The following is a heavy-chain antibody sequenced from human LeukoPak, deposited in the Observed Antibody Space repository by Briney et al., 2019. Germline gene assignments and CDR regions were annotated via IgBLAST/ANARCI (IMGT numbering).Heavy chain of an antibody. CDR1: GFTFSSYA. Sequence: GGSLRLSCAASGFTFSSYAMSWVRQAPGKGLEWVSAISGSGGSTYYADSVKGRFTISRDNSKNTLYLQMNSLRAEDTAVYYCAKFGSGGSGNYYYYWGQGTLVTVSS. CDR3: AKFGSGGSGNYYYY. J-gene: IGHJ4*02. V-gene: IGHV3-23*01. CDR2: ISGSGGST. D-gene: IGHD3-10*01.